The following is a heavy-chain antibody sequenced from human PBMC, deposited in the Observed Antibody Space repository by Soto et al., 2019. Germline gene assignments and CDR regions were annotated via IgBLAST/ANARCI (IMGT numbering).Heavy chain of an antibody. CDR2: ISYDGSNK. J-gene: IGHJ4*02. V-gene: IGHV3-30*18. CDR3: AKNARPNFWSGYFLFLGY. D-gene: IGHD3-3*01. Sequence: GGSLRLSCAASGFTFSSYGMHWVRQAPGKGLEWVAVISYDGSNKYYADSVKGRFTISRDNSKNTLYLQMNSLRAEDTAVYYCAKNARPNFWSGYFLFLGYWGQGTLVTVSS. CDR1: GFTFSSYG.